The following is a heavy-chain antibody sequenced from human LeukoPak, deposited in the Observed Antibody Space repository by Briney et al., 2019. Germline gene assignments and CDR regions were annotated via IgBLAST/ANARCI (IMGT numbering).Heavy chain of an antibody. J-gene: IGHJ4*02. V-gene: IGHV1-2*02. CDR3: ARATLSDYYFNY. Sequence: ASVKVSCKASGYTFTGYYMHWVRQAPGQGLEWMGWINPNSGGTNYAQKFQGRVTMTRDTSTNTVYMELSSLRSEDTAVYFCARATLSDYYFNYWGQGTLVTVSS. CDR1: GYTFTGYY. CDR2: INPNSGGT.